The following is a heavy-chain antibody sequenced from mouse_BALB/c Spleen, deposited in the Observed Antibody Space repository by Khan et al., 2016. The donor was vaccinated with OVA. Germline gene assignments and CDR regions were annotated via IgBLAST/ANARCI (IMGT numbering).Heavy chain of an antibody. D-gene: IGHD1-1*02. CDR2: IWSDGST. CDR3: ARQPDYHYYIMDY. CDR1: WFSLTNYG. V-gene: IGHV2-6-1*01. J-gene: IGHJ4*01. Sequence: QMQLEESVPGLVAPSQSLSITCTISWFSLTNYGVHWVRQPPGKGLEWLVVIWSDGSTTYNSALKSRLSISKDNSKSQVFLKMNSLQTDDTAMYYCARQPDYHYYIMDYWGQGTSVTVSS.